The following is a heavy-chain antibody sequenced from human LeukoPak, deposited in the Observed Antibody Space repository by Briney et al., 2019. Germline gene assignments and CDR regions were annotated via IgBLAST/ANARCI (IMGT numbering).Heavy chain of an antibody. J-gene: IGHJ4*02. Sequence: PGGSLRLSCAASGSTVSSNYMTWVRQAPGKGLEWVSIIFSDGSTFYADSVKGRFTISRDNSKNTLYLQMSRLRAEDTAVYYCARVPYQTGDWGQGTLVTVSS. CDR3: ARVPYQTGD. CDR1: GSTVSSNY. CDR2: IFSDGST. V-gene: IGHV3-53*01. D-gene: IGHD2-2*01.